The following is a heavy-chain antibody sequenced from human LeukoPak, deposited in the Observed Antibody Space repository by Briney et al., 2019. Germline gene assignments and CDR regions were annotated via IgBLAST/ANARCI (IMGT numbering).Heavy chain of an antibody. Sequence: ASVKVSCKASGGTFSSYAISWVRQAPGQGLEWMGGIIPIFGTANYAQKFQGRVTVTADESTSTAYMELSSLRSEDTAVYYCARGKGLLVAPVRYFDYWGQGTLVTVSS. D-gene: IGHD2/OR15-2a*01. J-gene: IGHJ4*02. CDR1: GGTFSSYA. CDR3: ARGKGLLVAPVRYFDY. CDR2: IIPIFGTA. V-gene: IGHV1-69*13.